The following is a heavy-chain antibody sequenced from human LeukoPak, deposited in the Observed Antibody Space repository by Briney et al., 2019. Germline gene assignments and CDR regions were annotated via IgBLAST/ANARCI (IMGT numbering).Heavy chain of an antibody. J-gene: IGHJ3*02. D-gene: IGHD3-3*01. Sequence: ASVQVSCKASGYTFTDYYMHWVRQAPGQGLEWMGWINPNSGGTNYAQKFQGRVTMTTDTSIDTAYMDLSRLRSDDTAVYYCARGGQDALSRYYDFWTGLPFDIWGQGTMVTVSS. CDR2: INPNSGGT. CDR1: GYTFTDYY. V-gene: IGHV1-2*02. CDR3: ARGGQDALSRYYDFWTGLPFDI.